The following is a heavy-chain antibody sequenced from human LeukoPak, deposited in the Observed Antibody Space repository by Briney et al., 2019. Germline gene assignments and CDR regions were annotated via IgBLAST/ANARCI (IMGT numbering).Heavy chain of an antibody. J-gene: IGHJ4*02. CDR3: ARRKQWLLDY. D-gene: IGHD6-19*01. Sequence: PSETLSLTCTVSGGSISSYYWSWIRQPPGKGLEWIGYIYYSGSTNYNPSLKSRVTISVDTSKNQFSLKLSSVTAADTAVYYCARRKQWLLDYWGQGTLVTVSS. CDR2: IYYSGST. V-gene: IGHV4-59*08. CDR1: GGSISSYY.